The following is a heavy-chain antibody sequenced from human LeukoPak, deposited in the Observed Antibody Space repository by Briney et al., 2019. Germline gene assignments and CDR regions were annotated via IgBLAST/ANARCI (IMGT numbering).Heavy chain of an antibody. CDR3: SRGSIQLCVHNGVDV. Sequence: GGSLRLSCTTSGFTFGNNAMTWFRQAPGKGLNWVGFIRSKAFRGTTEYVASVKGRFTTTSADSTTVVYLPMNSPKTQDTTVYYGSRGSIQLCVHNGVDVWDQGTTVTVSS. D-gene: IGHD5-18*01. CDR2: IRSKAFRGTT. V-gene: IGHV3-49*03. J-gene: IGHJ6*02. CDR1: GFTFGNNA.